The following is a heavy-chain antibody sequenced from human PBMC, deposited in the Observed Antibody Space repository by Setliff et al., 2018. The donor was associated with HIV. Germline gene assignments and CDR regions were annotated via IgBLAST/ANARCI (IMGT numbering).Heavy chain of an antibody. Sequence: ASVKVSCKTSGYTFDIYYIHWVRQAPGQGLEWVGVIDPTGGRTTYAQKFEDRVTMTRDLSTSTVYMELTRLESEDVAIYYCARDGINYDFWSGQNASNWFDPWGQGTLVTVSS. V-gene: IGHV1-46*02. CDR3: ARDGINYDFWSGQNASNWFDP. CDR2: IDPTGGRT. CDR1: GYTFDIYY. J-gene: IGHJ5*02. D-gene: IGHD3-3*01.